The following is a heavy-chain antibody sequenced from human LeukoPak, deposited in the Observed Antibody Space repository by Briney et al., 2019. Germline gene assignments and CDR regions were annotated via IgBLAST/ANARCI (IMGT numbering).Heavy chain of an antibody. Sequence: ASVKVSCKASGYTFTGYYMHWVRQAPGQGLEWMGWINPNSGGTNYAQKFQGRVTMTRDTSISTAYVELSGLRSDDTAVYYCAAQTGNYYYYGMDVWGQGTTVTVSS. J-gene: IGHJ6*02. CDR1: GYTFTGYY. V-gene: IGHV1-2*02. CDR3: AAQTGNYYYYGMDV. CDR2: INPNSGGT.